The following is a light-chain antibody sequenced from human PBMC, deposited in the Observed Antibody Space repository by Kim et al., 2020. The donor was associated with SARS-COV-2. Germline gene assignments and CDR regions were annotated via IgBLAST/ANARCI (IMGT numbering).Light chain of an antibody. J-gene: IGKJ2*01. CDR3: QQYGISPPYT. V-gene: IGKV3-20*01. CDR2: GAS. Sequence: SPGERATLSCRASQRVFTRYLAWYQCKPGQAPRLLIYGASRRATGIPDRFSGSGSGTDFTLTISRLEPEDFAVYYCQQYGISPPYTFGQGTKLEI. CDR1: QRVFTRY.